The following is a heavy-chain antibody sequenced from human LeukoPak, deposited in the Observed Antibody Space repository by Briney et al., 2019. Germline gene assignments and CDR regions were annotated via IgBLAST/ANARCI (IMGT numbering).Heavy chain of an antibody. CDR1: GFSFSSYG. CDR2: ISHDGSNK. V-gene: IGHV3-30*18. J-gene: IGHJ4*02. D-gene: IGHD5-18*01. CDR3: AKDRTSGYSYGYYFDY. Sequence: GGSLRLSCAASGFSFSSYGMHWVRQAPGKGLEWVAVISHDGSNKYYADSVKGRFTISRDNSKNTLYLQMNSLRAEDTAVYCAKDRTSGYSYGYYFDYWGQGTLVTVSS.